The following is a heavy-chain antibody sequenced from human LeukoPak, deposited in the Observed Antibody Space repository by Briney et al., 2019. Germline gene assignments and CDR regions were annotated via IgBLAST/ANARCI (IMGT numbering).Heavy chain of an antibody. CDR2: ISGSGGST. D-gene: IGHD3-22*01. J-gene: IGHJ4*02. CDR3: AKADSSGYYEDYYFDY. Sequence: GGSLRLSCAASGFTFSSYAMSWVRQAPGKGLEWVSAISGSGGSTYYADSVKGRFTISRDNSKNTLYLQMNSLRAEDTAVYYCAKADSSGYYEDYYFDYWGQGTLVTVSS. V-gene: IGHV3-23*01. CDR1: GFTFSSYA.